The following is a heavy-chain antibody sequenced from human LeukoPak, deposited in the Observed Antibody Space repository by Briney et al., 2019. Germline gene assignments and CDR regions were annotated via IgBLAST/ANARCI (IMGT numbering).Heavy chain of an antibody. CDR3: ARREGGGRFDY. Sequence: GASLQISCQRSGSIFTSYWISWARQLPGKGVEWMGNTDPSDSYTNYSPSFQGHVTISADKSISTAYLQWSSMKASDTAMYYCARREGGGRFDYWGQGTLVTVPS. V-gene: IGHV5-10-1*01. CDR1: GSIFTSYW. CDR2: TDPSDSYT. D-gene: IGHD2-15*01. J-gene: IGHJ4*02.